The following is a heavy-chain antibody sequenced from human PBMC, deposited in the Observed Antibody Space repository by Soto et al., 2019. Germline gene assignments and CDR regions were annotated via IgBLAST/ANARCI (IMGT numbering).Heavy chain of an antibody. CDR3: ARLEGLATISYYFDY. CDR2: IYYRGNT. Sequence: QLQLQESGPGLVKPSETLSLTCSVSGDSINSDNYYWGWIRQPPGKGLEWIGSIYYRGNTYYNPSLKTRVTISLDKSKSQFSLKLNSVPAADSAVYFCARLEGLATISYYFDYWGQGNLVTVSS. D-gene: IGHD3-9*01. V-gene: IGHV4-39*01. CDR1: GDSINSDNYY. J-gene: IGHJ4*02.